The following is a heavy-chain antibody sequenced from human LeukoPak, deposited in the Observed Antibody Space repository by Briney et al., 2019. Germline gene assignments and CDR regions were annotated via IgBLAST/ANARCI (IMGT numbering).Heavy chain of an antibody. CDR2: IYYSGST. V-gene: IGHV4-30-4*08. J-gene: IGHJ5*02. CDR1: GGSISSGDYY. Sequence: PSETLSLTCTVSGGSISSGDYYWRWIRQPPGKGLEWIGYIYYSGSTYYNPSLKSRVTISVDTSKNQFSLKLSSVTAADTAVYYCARVGGDYYDSSGYYPPIDPWGRGTLVTVSS. CDR3: ARVGGDYYDSSGYYPPIDP. D-gene: IGHD3-22*01.